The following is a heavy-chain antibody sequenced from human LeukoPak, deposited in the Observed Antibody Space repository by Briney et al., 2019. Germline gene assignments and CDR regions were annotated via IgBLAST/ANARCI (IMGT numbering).Heavy chain of an antibody. D-gene: IGHD4-17*01. Sequence: ASVKVPCKASGYTFTIYDINWVRQATGQGLEWMGWVNPNTGNTAYAQRFQGRVTMTRNPSISTAFMELSGLRSDDTAVYYCARSRYGDFDSWGQGTLVTVSS. CDR1: GYTFTIYD. V-gene: IGHV1-8*01. J-gene: IGHJ5*01. CDR2: VNPNTGNT. CDR3: ARSRYGDFDS.